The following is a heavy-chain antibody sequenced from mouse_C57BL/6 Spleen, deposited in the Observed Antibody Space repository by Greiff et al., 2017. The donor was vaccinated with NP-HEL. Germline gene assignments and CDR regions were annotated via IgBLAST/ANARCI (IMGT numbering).Heavy chain of an antibody. Sequence: QVQLQQSGPELVKPGASVKISCKASGYAFSSSWMNWVKQRPGKGLEWIGRIYPGDGDTNYNGKFKRKATLTAAKSSSTAYMQLSSLTSEDSAVYFCARLTGTLYWYFDVWGTGTTVTVSS. CDR2: IYPGDGDT. D-gene: IGHD4-1*01. CDR1: GYAFSSSW. J-gene: IGHJ1*03. CDR3: ARLTGTLYWYFDV. V-gene: IGHV1-82*01.